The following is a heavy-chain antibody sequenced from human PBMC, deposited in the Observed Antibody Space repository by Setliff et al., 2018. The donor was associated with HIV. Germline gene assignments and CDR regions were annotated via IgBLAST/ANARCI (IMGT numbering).Heavy chain of an antibody. CDR3: ARGKGVGGVIITGGLDV. Sequence: ASVKVSCKPPGHTFTNYDIHWMRRAPGQGLEWMGWMNPKSGVSGYALKFHDRVTMTRDTSITTLYMELSSLTSEHTAVYYCARGKGVGGVIITGGLDVWGQGTTVTVSS. V-gene: IGHV1-8*01. D-gene: IGHD3-10*01. CDR2: MNPKSGVS. CDR1: GHTFTNYD. J-gene: IGHJ6*02.